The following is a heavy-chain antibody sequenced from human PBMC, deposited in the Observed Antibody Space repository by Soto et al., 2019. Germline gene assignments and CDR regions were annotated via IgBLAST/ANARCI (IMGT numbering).Heavy chain of an antibody. Sequence: GGSLRLSCAASGFTFSSYGMHWVRQAPGKGLEWVAVIWYDGSNKYYADSVKGRFTISRDNSKNTLYLQMNSLRAEDTAVYYCARPYYDFWSGYYLYYGMDVWGQGTTVTVSS. CDR1: GFTFSSYG. J-gene: IGHJ6*02. V-gene: IGHV3-33*01. CDR2: IWYDGSNK. CDR3: ARPYYDFWSGYYLYYGMDV. D-gene: IGHD3-3*01.